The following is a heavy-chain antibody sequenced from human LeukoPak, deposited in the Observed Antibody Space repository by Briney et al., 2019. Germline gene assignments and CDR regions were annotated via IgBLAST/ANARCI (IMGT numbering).Heavy chain of an antibody. D-gene: IGHD3-10*01. CDR3: AKDFTPYYLTSAFDI. CDR1: GFTFSSYG. CDR2: ISGSGGST. J-gene: IGHJ3*02. Sequence: SGGSLRLSCAASGFTFSSYGMSWVLQAPGKGLEWVSAISGSGGSTYYADSVKGRFTISRDNSKNTLYLQMNSLRAEDTAVYYCAKDFTPYYLTSAFDIWGQGTMVTVSS. V-gene: IGHV3-23*01.